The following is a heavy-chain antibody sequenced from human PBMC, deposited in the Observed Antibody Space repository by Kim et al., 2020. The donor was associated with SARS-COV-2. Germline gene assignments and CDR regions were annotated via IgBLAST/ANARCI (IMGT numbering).Heavy chain of an antibody. CDR3: TRDDY. J-gene: IGHJ4*02. CDR1: GYTFTGHY. CDR2: INANAGDT. Sequence: ASVKVSCKTSGYTFTGHYMHWVRQAPGQGLEWMGWINANAGDTNYAQKFQGRVTVTRDTSISTVYMELSRLTSDDTAVYYCTRDDYWGQGTLVTVSS. V-gene: IGHV1-2*02.